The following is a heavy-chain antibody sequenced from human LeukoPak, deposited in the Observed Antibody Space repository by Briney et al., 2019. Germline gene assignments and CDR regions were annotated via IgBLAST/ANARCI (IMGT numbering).Heavy chain of an antibody. CDR2: IVVGSGNT. Sequence: GTSVKVSCKASGFTFTSSAVQWVRQARGQRLEWIGWIVVGSGNTNYAQKFQERVTITRDMSTSTAYMELSSLRSEDTAVYYCARMTYSSSWYSVYDYYYYMDVWGKGTTVTVSS. CDR3: ARMTYSSSWYSVYDYYYYMDV. CDR1: GFTFTSSA. J-gene: IGHJ6*03. V-gene: IGHV1-58*01. D-gene: IGHD6-13*01.